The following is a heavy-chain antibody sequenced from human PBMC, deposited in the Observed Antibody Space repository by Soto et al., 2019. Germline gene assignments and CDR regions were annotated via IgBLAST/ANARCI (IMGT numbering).Heavy chain of an antibody. CDR1: GETMSSDA. CDR3: ARDGAGKYYYDSSGYYLSALGY. J-gene: IGHJ4*02. V-gene: IGHV1-69*13. Sequence: SLTGSSKASGETMSSDAISWVRQASVQVLEWMACLIPIFGTANYAQKFQGRVTITADESTSTAYMELSSLRSEDTAVYYCARDGAGKYYYDSSGYYLSALGYWGQGTLVTVSS. D-gene: IGHD3-22*01. CDR2: LIPIFGTA.